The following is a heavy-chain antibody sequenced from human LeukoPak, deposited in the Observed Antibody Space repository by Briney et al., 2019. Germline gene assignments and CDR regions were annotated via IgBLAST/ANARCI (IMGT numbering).Heavy chain of an antibody. J-gene: IGHJ4*02. CDR3: AKDKRTYSTPFDY. CDR2: ISGSGGST. Sequence: GGSLRLSCAASGFTFSSYAMSWVRQAPGKGLEWVSAISGSGGSTYYADSVKGRFTIPRDNSKNTLYLQLNSLRAEDTAVYYCAKDKRTYSTPFDYWGQGTLVTVSS. CDR1: GFTFSSYA. D-gene: IGHD6-13*01. V-gene: IGHV3-23*01.